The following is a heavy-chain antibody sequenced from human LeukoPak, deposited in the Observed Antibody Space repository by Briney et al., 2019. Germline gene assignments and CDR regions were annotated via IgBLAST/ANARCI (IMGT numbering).Heavy chain of an antibody. Sequence: GGSLRLSCAASGFRFSDSCMTWVRQAPGKGLEWVANIRQDGSEKYYVDSVKGRFTISRDNAKNSVYLQMNSLRAEDTAVYYCARDRSISGVVTLDYWGQGTLVTVSS. J-gene: IGHJ4*02. CDR3: ARDRSISGVVTLDY. D-gene: IGHD3-3*01. V-gene: IGHV3-7*01. CDR1: GFRFSDSC. CDR2: IRQDGSEK.